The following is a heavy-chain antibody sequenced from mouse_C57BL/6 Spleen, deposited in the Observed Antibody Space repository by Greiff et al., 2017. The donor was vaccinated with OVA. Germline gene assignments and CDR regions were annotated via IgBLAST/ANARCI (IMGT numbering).Heavy chain of an antibody. CDR3: ARDYGGYGSMDY. J-gene: IGHJ4*01. CDR2: IYTGDGDT. D-gene: IGHD1-1*02. CDR1: GYAFSSYW. Sequence: QVQLKQSGAELVKPGASVTISCKASGYAFSSYWMTWVKQRPGKGLEWIGQIYTGDGDTNYNGKFKGQATLTADKSASTAYMQLSSLTSEDSAVYFCARDYGGYGSMDYWGQGASVTVSS. V-gene: IGHV1-80*01.